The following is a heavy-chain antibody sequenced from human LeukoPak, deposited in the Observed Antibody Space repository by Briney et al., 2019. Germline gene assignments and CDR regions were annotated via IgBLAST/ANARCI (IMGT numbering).Heavy chain of an antibody. CDR1: GYTFTAYV. D-gene: IGHD5-12*01. Sequence: ASVKVSCKASGYTFTAYVMHWVRQAPGQRLEWMGWINAGNGNTKYSREFQGRVTTTRDTFANTIYMELSSLRSEDTAVYYCTRALGYPYYAMDVWGQGTTVTVSS. V-gene: IGHV1-3*01. J-gene: IGHJ6*02. CDR2: INAGNGNT. CDR3: TRALGYPYYAMDV.